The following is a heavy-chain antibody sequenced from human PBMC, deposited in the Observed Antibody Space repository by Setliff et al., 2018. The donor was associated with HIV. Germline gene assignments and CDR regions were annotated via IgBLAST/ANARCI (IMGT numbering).Heavy chain of an antibody. CDR1: GGSLSGYY. Sequence: SETLSLTCAVYGGSLSGYYWTWIRKPPGKGMEWIGEINHSGNTNFNPYLNSRVTISLDTSQDQFSLRLTSVTAADTAVYYCAARNSGNPTRHFDYWGQGTLVTVSS. CDR3: AARNSGNPTRHFDY. J-gene: IGHJ4*02. D-gene: IGHD3-10*01. V-gene: IGHV4-34*01. CDR2: INHSGNT.